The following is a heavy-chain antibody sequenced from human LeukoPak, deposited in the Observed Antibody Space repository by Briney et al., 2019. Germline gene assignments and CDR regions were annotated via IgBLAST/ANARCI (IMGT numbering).Heavy chain of an antibody. J-gene: IGHJ4*02. Sequence: GGSPRLSCAASGFTFSSYEMNWVRQAPGKGLEWVSYISRSGSTIYYADSVKGRFTISRDNAKKSLYLQMNSLRAEDTAVYYCARDGLETDIVVSGVDYWGQGTLVTVSS. D-gene: IGHD6-19*01. CDR3: ARDGLETDIVVSGVDY. CDR1: GFTFSSYE. CDR2: ISRSGSTI. V-gene: IGHV3-48*03.